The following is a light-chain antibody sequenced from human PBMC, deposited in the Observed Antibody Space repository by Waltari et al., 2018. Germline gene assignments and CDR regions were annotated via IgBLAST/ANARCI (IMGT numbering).Light chain of an antibody. CDR3: RQYNYYPWA. V-gene: IGKV1-5*03. CDR1: QRITTG. J-gene: IGKJ1*01. Sequence: DIKLPQSPSTLSASVGDRVTINCRASQRITTGLAWVQQKPGKAPKVLIYKASSLESGVPSRFSRSGSETEVTLTIGRLQPEDVTTDFCRQYNYYPWAFGHGTQVELK. CDR2: KAS.